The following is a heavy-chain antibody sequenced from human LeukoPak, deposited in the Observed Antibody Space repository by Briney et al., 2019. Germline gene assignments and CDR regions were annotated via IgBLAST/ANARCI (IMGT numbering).Heavy chain of an antibody. CDR1: GYTFTSYY. D-gene: IGHD3-3*01. CDR2: INPSGGST. CDR3: ARETISDAFDI. J-gene: IGHJ3*02. Sequence: ASVKVSCKASGYTFTSYYMHWVRQAPGQGLEWMGIINPSGGSTSYAQKFQGRVTMTRDTSTSTVYMELSSLRPEDTAVYYCARETISDAFDIWGQGTMVTVSS. V-gene: IGHV1-46*01.